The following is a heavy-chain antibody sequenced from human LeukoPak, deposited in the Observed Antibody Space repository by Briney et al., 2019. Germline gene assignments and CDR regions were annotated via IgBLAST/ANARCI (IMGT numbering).Heavy chain of an antibody. D-gene: IGHD6-13*01. Sequence: GGSLRLSCAASGFTFSSYWMSWVRQAPGKGLEWVANIKQDGSEKYYVDSVKGGFTISRDNAKNSLYLQMNSLRAEDTAVFYCARDSGRVKLYSSSWYYFDYWGQGTLVTVSS. CDR2: IKQDGSEK. V-gene: IGHV3-7*01. CDR3: ARDSGRVKLYSSSWYYFDY. J-gene: IGHJ4*02. CDR1: GFTFSSYW.